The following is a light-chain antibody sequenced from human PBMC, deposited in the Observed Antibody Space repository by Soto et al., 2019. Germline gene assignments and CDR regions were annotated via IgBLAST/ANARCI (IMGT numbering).Light chain of an antibody. CDR1: QNIRNY. Sequence: DIPMTQSPSSLSASVGDRVTITCRASQNIRNYLNWYQQRPGKTPNLLVYAASNLRSGDPSRFSGGGSGTLFTLTITPLQPEDFATYYCQQIHSTSSYSFGQGTRVDIK. J-gene: IGKJ2*01. CDR3: QQIHSTSSYS. CDR2: AAS. V-gene: IGKV1-39*01.